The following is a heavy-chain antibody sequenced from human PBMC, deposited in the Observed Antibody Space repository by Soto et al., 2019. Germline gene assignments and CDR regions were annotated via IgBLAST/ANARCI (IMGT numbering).Heavy chain of an antibody. D-gene: IGHD6-19*01. J-gene: IGHJ3*02. Sequence: GGSLRRSCAASGCTFSSYSRNWVRQAPGKGLEWVSYMSSSSSTIYYADSVKGRFTISRDNAKNSLYLQMNSLRAEDTAVYYCARDGRQWLVFDAFDIWGQGTMVTVSS. CDR3: ARDGRQWLVFDAFDI. CDR1: GCTFSSYS. CDR2: MSSSSSTI. V-gene: IGHV3-48*01.